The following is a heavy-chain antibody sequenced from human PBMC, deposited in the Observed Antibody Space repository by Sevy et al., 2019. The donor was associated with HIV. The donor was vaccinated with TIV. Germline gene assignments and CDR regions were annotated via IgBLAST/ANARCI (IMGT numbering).Heavy chain of an antibody. CDR3: TTATWSQEDYYNS. CDR1: GFTFSNAW. D-gene: IGHD3-10*01. Sequence: VGCLRLSCAASGFTFSNAWMSCVRQAPGKGLEWVGRIKGKIYHGTIDYAAPVKGRFSISRDDSKNTLYLQMNSLKTEDTAVYYCTTATWSQEDYYNSWGQGTLVTVSS. J-gene: IGHJ5*02. CDR2: IKGKIYHGTI. V-gene: IGHV3-15*01.